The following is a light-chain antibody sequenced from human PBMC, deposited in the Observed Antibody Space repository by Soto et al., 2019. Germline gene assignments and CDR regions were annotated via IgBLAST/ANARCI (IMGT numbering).Light chain of an antibody. CDR1: SSDVGGYNY. Sequence: QSALAQPPSASGSPGQSVTISCTGTSSDVGGYNYVSWYQQHPGKAPKLMIYEVNKRPSGVPDRFSGSKSGYTASLTVYGLQAEDEADYYCSSYAGSNNFVFGTGTKVTVL. V-gene: IGLV2-8*01. CDR3: SSYAGSNNFV. J-gene: IGLJ1*01. CDR2: EVN.